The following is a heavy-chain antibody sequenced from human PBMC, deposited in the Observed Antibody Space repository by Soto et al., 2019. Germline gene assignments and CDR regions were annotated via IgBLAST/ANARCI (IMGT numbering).Heavy chain of an antibody. CDR2: FHNTGNI. V-gene: IGHV4-39*02. J-gene: IGHJ5*02. Sequence: SETLSLTWSVSGSSTNSNLYHWGWIRHSPGKGLEWLGSFHNTGNIVYSPSIRSRVTWSIDTSQSHFSLHLSSVTAADTAVYFCARLYTGNYIMYHWGPGTLVT. CDR1: GSSTNSNLYH. D-gene: IGHD1-26*01. CDR3: ARLYTGNYIMYH.